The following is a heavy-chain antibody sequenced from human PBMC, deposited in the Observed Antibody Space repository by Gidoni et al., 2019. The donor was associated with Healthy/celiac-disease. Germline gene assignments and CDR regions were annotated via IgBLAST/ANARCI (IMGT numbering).Heavy chain of an antibody. J-gene: IGHJ4*02. V-gene: IGHV4-34*01. Sequence: QVQLQQWGAGLLTPSETLSLTCAVYGGSFRGDYWSWIRQPPGKGRVWIGEINHSGRTNYNPSLKSLVTISVDTSNNQFSLKLSSVTAADTAVYYCARGRRNYYDSSGYIDYWGQGTLVTVSS. CDR1: GGSFRGDY. D-gene: IGHD3-22*01. CDR3: ARGRRNYYDSSGYIDY. CDR2: INHSGRT.